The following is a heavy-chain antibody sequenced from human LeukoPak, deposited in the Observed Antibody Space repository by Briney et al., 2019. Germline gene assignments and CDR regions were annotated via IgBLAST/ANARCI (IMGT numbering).Heavy chain of an antibody. CDR2: INTNTGNP. D-gene: IGHD5/OR15-5a*01. J-gene: IGHJ4*01. CDR1: GYTLSDYT. CDR3: ARGVAIYD. Sequence: ASVKVSCKASGYTLSDYTVNWVRQAPGQGLEWMGWINTNTGNPNYAQGFTGRLIFSFDTSPSTAYLQISSLKADDTAVYYCARGVAIYDWGQGTLVSVSS. V-gene: IGHV7-4-1*02.